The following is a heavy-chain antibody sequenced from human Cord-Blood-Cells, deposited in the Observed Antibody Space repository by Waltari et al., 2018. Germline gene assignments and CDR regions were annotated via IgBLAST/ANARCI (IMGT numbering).Heavy chain of an antibody. J-gene: IGHJ4*02. CDR1: GGTFSTYA. V-gene: IGHV1-69*01. Sequence: QVQLVQSGAEVKKPVASVKVSCKASGGTFSTYAISWVRQAPGQGLEWMGGNIPIFGTANYAQEFQGRVTITADESTSTAYMELSSLRSEEKDVYYCARDDYGGNYYFDYWGQGTLVTVSS. CDR3: ARDDYGGNYYFDY. D-gene: IGHD4-17*01. CDR2: NIPIFGTA.